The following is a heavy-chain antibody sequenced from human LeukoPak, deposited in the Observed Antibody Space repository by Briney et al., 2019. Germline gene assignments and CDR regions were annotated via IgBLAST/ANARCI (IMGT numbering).Heavy chain of an antibody. J-gene: IGHJ3*02. V-gene: IGHV3-23*01. CDR3: ARYIVSYPHDAFDI. CDR1: GFIFSSYS. Sequence: SGGSLRLSCAASGFIFSSYSMNWVRQAPGKGLEWVSSITGSGGSTYYGDSVKGRFTISRDNSKNTLYLQMNSLRAEDTAVYYCARYIVSYPHDAFDIWGQGTMVTVSS. D-gene: IGHD1-26*01. CDR2: ITGSGGST.